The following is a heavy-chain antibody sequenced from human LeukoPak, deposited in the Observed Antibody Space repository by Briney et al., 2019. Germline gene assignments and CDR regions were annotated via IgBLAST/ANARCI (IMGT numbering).Heavy chain of an antibody. CDR3: ARETGLRTFDY. J-gene: IGHJ4*02. V-gene: IGHV3-30-3*01. CDR1: GFTFSSYA. CDR2: ISYDGSNK. Sequence: PGGSLRLSCAASGFTFSSYAMHWVRQAPGKGLEWVAVISYDGSNKYYADSVKGRFTISRDNSKNTLYLQLNSLRAEDTAVYYCARETGLRTFDYWGQGTLVTVSS. D-gene: IGHD4-17*01.